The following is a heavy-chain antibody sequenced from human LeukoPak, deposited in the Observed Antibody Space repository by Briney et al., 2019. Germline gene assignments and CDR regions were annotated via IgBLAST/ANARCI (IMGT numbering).Heavy chain of an antibody. J-gene: IGHJ4*02. V-gene: IGHV1-8*03. CDR3: ATSRTVTTTTSFDY. D-gene: IGHD4-17*01. Sequence: ASVKVSCKASGYTFTSYDINWVRQATGQGLEWMGWMNPNSGNTGYAQRFQGRVAITRDTSISTAYMEVSSLRSEDTAVYYCATSRTVTTTTSFDYWGQGTLVTVSS. CDR1: GYTFTSYD. CDR2: MNPNSGNT.